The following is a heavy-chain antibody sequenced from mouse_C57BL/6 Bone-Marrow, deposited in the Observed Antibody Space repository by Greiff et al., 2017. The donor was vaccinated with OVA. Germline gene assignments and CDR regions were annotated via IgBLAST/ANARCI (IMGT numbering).Heavy chain of an antibody. CDR3: ARSLRL. V-gene: IGHV1-77*01. CDR2: IGPGSGST. CDR1: GYTFTDHY. Sequence: QVQLKESGAELVKPGASVKISCQAFGYTFTDHYINWVKQRPGQGLEGIGKIGPGSGSTYYNEKFKGKATLTADKSSSTAYMQPSSLTSEDSAVYFCARSLRLWGQGTLVTVSA. D-gene: IGHD6-5*01. J-gene: IGHJ3*01.